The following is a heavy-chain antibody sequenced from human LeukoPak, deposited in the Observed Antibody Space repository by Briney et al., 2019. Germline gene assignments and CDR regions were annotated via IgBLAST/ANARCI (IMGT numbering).Heavy chain of an antibody. CDR1: GDSLPSNSAA. CDR3: ARETYYFDY. CDR2: TYYKSKWCN. J-gene: IGHJ4*02. V-gene: IGHV6-1*01. Sequence: SQTLSLDCAISGDSLPSNSAAWTWIRQSPSRGLEGLGKTYYKSKWCNDYAVSVKSRITINPDTSKNQYYLQLNSVTPDDTAIYYCARETYYFDYWGQGTLVTVSS.